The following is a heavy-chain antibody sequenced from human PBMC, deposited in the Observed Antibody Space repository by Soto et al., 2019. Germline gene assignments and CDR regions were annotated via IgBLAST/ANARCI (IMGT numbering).Heavy chain of an antibody. Sequence: GGSLRLSCAASGFTFSNAWMNWVRQAQGQGLEWVGRIKSKTDGGTTDYAAPVKGRFTISRDDSKNTLYLQMNSLKTEDTAVYYCTTGTVVVPAGYYYYGMDVWGQGTTVTVSS. CDR3: TTGTVVVPAGYYYYGMDV. V-gene: IGHV3-15*07. CDR1: GFTFSNAW. D-gene: IGHD2-2*01. J-gene: IGHJ6*02. CDR2: IKSKTDGGTT.